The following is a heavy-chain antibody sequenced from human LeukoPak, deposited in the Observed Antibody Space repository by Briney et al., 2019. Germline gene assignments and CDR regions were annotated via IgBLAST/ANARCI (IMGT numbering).Heavy chain of an antibody. Sequence: SETLSLTCTVSGGSMVGYYWSWIRQPPGKGLEWIGYIYYTGTTTYNPSLESRVTISADTSNSQFSLKLTSATTADTAVYFCARGDYGDYGLPSWYFDVWGRGALVAASS. CDR1: GGSMVGYY. J-gene: IGHJ2*01. V-gene: IGHV4-59*01. D-gene: IGHD4-17*01. CDR2: IYYTGTT. CDR3: ARGDYGDYGLPSWYFDV.